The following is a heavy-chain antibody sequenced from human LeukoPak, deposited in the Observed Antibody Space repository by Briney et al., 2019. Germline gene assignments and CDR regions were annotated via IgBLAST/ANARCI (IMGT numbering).Heavy chain of an antibody. J-gene: IGHJ4*02. CDR2: ISSSGSSI. V-gene: IGHV3-21*01. CDR1: GFTFSRYS. CDR3: ARGKSRYYGSGSYFDY. Sequence: PGGSLRLSCAASGFTFSRYSMNWVRQAPGKGLEWVSSISSSGSSIYYADSVKGRFTISRDNAKNSLSLQMNSLRAEDTAVYYCARGKSRYYGSGSYFDYWGQGTLVTVSS. D-gene: IGHD3-10*01.